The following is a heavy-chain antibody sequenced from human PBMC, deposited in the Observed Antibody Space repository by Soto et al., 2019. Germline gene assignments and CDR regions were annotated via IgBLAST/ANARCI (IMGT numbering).Heavy chain of an antibody. D-gene: IGHD3-10*01. V-gene: IGHV1-58*02. CDR3: ARDQYGSGSSLDYGMDV. Sequence: SVKVSCKASGFTFTSSAIQWVRQARGQRLEWIGWIVVGSGNTNYAQKFQERVTITRDMSTGTAYMELSSLRSEDTAVYYCARDQYGSGSSLDYGMDVWGQGTTVTVSS. CDR2: IVVGSGNT. J-gene: IGHJ6*02. CDR1: GFTFTSSA.